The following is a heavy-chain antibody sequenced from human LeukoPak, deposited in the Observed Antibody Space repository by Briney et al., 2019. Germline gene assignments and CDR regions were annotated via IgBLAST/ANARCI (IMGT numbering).Heavy chain of an antibody. D-gene: IGHD6-19*01. Sequence: GGSLRLSCAASGFTFSDSAMSWVRQAPGKGLEWVSTLSGSGITTYYADSVKGRFTIYRDNSKNTLYLQMNSLRAEDTAVYYCATGIYSSGWSYFDYWGHGTLVTVSS. CDR3: ATGIYSSGWSYFDY. CDR2: LSGSGITT. CDR1: GFTFSDSA. J-gene: IGHJ4*01. V-gene: IGHV3-23*01.